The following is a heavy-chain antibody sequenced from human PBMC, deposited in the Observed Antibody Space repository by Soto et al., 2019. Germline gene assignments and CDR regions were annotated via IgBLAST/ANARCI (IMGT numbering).Heavy chain of an antibody. CDR1: GGSISSYY. J-gene: IGHJ4*02. V-gene: IGHV4-59*01. Sequence: SETLSLTCTVSGGSISSYYWSWIRQPPGKGLEWIGYIYYSGSTNYNPSLKSRVTISVDTSKNQFSLKLSSVTAADTAVYYCARGYLPTYYDILTGYYTYYFDYWGQGTLVTVSS. CDR2: IYYSGST. D-gene: IGHD3-9*01. CDR3: ARGYLPTYYDILTGYYTYYFDY.